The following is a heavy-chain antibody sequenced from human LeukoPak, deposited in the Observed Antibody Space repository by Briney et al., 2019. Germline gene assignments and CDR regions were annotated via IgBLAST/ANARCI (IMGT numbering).Heavy chain of an antibody. D-gene: IGHD3-16*01. J-gene: IGHJ6*02. CDR2: INPSGGST. CDR1: GYTFTSYY. CDR3: ATFRRQRHYYYYGMDV. Sequence: GASVKVSCKASGYTFTSYYMHWVRQAPGQGLEWMGIINPSGGSTSYAQKFQGRVTMTRDTSTSTVYMELSSLRSEDTAVYYCATFRRQRHYYYYGMDVWGQGTTVTVSS. V-gene: IGHV1-46*01.